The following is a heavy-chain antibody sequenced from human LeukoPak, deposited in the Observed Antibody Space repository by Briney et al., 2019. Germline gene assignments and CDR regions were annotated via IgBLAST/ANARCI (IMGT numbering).Heavy chain of an antibody. J-gene: IGHJ6*02. V-gene: IGHV1-46*01. CDR3: AREAARGPYSSSSYYYYGKDV. Sequence: ASVKVSCKASGYTFTSYYMHWVRQAPGQGLEWMGIINPSGGSTSYAQKFQGRVTMTRDTSTSTVYMELSSLRSEDTAVYYCAREAARGPYSSSSYYYYGKDVWGQGTTVTVSS. CDR2: INPSGGST. CDR1: GYTFTSYY. D-gene: IGHD6-6*01.